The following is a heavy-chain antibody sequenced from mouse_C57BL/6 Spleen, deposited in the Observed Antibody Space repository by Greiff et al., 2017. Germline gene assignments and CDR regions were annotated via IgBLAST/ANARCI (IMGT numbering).Heavy chain of an antibody. Sequence: QVQLQQPGAELVKPGASVKLSCKASGYTFTSYWMQWVKQRPGQGLEWIGEIDPSDSYTNYNKKFKGKATWTVDTSSSTAYMQLSSLTAEDSAGYYCARGTITTGPWCADWGQGTLVTGSA. D-gene: IGHD1-2*01. V-gene: IGHV1-50*01. CDR3: ARGTITTGPWCAD. J-gene: IGHJ3*01. CDR2: IDPSDSYT. CDR1: GYTFTSYW.